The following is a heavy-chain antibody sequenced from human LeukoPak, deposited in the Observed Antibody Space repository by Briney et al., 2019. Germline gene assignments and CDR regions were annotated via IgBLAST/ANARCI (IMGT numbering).Heavy chain of an antibody. CDR3: AKGPIVRFDY. CDR2: ISGSGGST. CDR1: RFTFSTYA. D-gene: IGHD1-26*01. J-gene: IGHJ4*02. Sequence: GGSLRLSCAASRFTFSTYAMSWVRQAPGKGLEWVSTISGSGGSTYYADSVKGRFTISRDNSKNTLYLQMNSLRAEDTAVYYCAKGPIVRFDYWGQGTLVTVSS. V-gene: IGHV3-23*01.